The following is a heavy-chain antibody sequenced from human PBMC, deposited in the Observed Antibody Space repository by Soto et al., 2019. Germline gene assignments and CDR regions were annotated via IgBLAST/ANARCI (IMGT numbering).Heavy chain of an antibody. CDR3: ARGHYYDSSVLFDF. D-gene: IGHD3-22*01. CDR2: VYYAGTT. Sequence: SETLSLTCTVSGDAIRSDPWNWIRQTPGKGLEWIGYVYYAGTTKYNPSVKSRVTIVVDRSKNQFSLKLASVTPEDTAVYFCARGHYYDSSVLFDFWGQGSLVTVSS. J-gene: IGHJ4*02. V-gene: IGHV4-59*01. CDR1: GDAIRSDP.